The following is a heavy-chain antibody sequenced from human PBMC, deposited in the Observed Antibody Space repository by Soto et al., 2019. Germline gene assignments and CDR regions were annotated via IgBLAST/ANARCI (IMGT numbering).Heavy chain of an antibody. CDR1: GGSISSGGYY. V-gene: IGHV4-31*03. J-gene: IGHJ4*02. CDR3: ARAGQGDHGGLDY. D-gene: IGHD3-16*01. Sequence: SETLSLTCTVSGGSISSGGYYWSWIRQHPGKGLEWIGYIYYSGSTYYNPSLKSRVTISVDTSKNQFSLKLSSVTAADPAVYYCARAGQGDHGGLDYWGQGTLVTVSS. CDR2: IYYSGST.